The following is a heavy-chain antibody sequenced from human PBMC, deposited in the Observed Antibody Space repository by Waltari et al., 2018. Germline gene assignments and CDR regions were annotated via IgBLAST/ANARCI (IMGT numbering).Heavy chain of an antibody. Sequence: QVQLQESGPGLVKPSETLSLTCAVSGYSISSGYYWGWIRQPPGKGLEWIGSIYHSGSTYYNPSLKSRVTISVDTSKNQFSLKLSSVTAADTAVYYCARHGYSSGWYSWDYWGQETLVTVSS. CDR3: ARHGYSSGWYSWDY. CDR1: GYSISSGYY. D-gene: IGHD6-19*01. CDR2: IYHSGST. J-gene: IGHJ4*02. V-gene: IGHV4-38-2*01.